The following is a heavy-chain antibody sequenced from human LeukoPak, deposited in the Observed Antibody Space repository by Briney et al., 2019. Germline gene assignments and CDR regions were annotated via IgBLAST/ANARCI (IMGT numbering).Heavy chain of an antibody. CDR1: GYTLTELS. CDR2: FDPEDGET. CDR3: ATQLVAETYYYDSSGYYFDY. D-gene: IGHD3-22*01. J-gene: IGHJ4*02. V-gene: IGHV1-24*01. Sequence: ASVKVSCKVSGYTLTELSMHWVRQAPGKGLEWMGGFDPEDGETIYAQKFQGRVTMTEDPSTDTAYMELSSLRSEDTAVYYCATQLVAETYYYDSSGYYFDYWGQGTLVTVSS.